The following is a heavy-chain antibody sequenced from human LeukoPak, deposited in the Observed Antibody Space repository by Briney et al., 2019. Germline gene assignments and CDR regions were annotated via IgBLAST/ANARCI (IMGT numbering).Heavy chain of an antibody. J-gene: IGHJ6*04. D-gene: IGHD2-15*01. CDR1: GFTFSSYA. CDR3: ARGDTGYCSGGSCYSGEYYGMDV. Sequence: GGSLRLSCVASGFTFSSYAMSWVRQAPGKGLEWVSRINGDGSSTSYADSVKGRLTISRDNAKNTLYLQMNTLRAEDTAVYYCARGDTGYCSGGSCYSGEYYGMDVWGKGTTVTVSS. V-gene: IGHV3-74*01. CDR2: INGDGSST.